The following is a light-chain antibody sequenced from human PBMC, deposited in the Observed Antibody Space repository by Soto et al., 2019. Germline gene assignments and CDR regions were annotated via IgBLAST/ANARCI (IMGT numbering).Light chain of an antibody. CDR1: QTINSY. J-gene: IGKJ2*01. Sequence: DIQMTQSPSSLSASVGDAVTITCRASQTINSYLNWYQQRPGKAPKLLICVASTLQSGVPLRFSGSGFVTDFTLTITSVQPEDFATYYCQQSYGSPYTFGQGTKLEIK. CDR3: QQSYGSPYT. CDR2: VAS. V-gene: IGKV1-39*01.